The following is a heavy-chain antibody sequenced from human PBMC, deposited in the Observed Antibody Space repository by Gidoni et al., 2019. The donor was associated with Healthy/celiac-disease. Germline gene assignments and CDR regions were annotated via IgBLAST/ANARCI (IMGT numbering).Heavy chain of an antibody. V-gene: IGHV4-4*07. D-gene: IGHD6-13*01. CDR1: GGSISSYY. J-gene: IGHJ4*02. Sequence: QVQLQESGPGLVKPSETLSLTCTVSGGSISSYYWSWIRQPAGKGLEWIGRIYTSGSTNYNPSLKSRVTMSVDTSKNQFSLKLSSVTAADTAVYYCARTRLRAEYSSSWYTFDYWGQGTLVTVSS. CDR2: IYTSGST. CDR3: ARTRLRAEYSSSWYTFDY.